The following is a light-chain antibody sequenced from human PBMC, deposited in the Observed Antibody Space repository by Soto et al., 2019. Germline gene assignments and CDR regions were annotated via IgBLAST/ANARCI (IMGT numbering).Light chain of an antibody. CDR1: SGSIASSY. CDR3: QSYDSTNVV. CDR2: EEN. J-gene: IGLJ2*01. V-gene: IGLV6-57*02. Sequence: NFMLTQPHSVSESPGKTVTISCTGSSGSIASSYVQWYQQRPGSAPTTVIYEENQRPSGVPDRFSGSIDSSSNSASLTISGLRTDDEADYYCQSYDSTNVVFGGGTKLTVL.